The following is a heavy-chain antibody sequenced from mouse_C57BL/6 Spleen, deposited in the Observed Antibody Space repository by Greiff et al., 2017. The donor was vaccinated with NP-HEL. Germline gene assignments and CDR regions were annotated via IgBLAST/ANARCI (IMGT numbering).Heavy chain of an antibody. CDR2: IYPGSGNT. CDR3: ASSDTTVVLDY. Sequence: QVQLQQSGAELVRPGASVKLSCKASGYTFTDYYINWVKQRPGQGLEWIARIYPGSGNTYYNEKFKGKATLTAEKSSSTAYMQLSSLTSEDSAVYFGASSDTTVVLDYWGQGTTLTVSS. J-gene: IGHJ2*01. V-gene: IGHV1-76*01. CDR1: GYTFTDYY. D-gene: IGHD1-1*01.